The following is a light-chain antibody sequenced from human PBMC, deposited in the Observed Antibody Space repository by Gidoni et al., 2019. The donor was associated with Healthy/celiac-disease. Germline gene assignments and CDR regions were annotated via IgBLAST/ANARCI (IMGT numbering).Light chain of an antibody. CDR3: QQYNNWLIT. CDR2: VAS. Sequence: EIVMTQSPATLSVSPGERATLSCRASQSVSSNLAWYQQKPGQAPRLLIYVASTRATGIPARFSGSVSGTEFTLTISSLQSEDFAVYYCQQYNNWLITFGQGTRLEIK. J-gene: IGKJ5*01. V-gene: IGKV3D-15*01. CDR1: QSVSSN.